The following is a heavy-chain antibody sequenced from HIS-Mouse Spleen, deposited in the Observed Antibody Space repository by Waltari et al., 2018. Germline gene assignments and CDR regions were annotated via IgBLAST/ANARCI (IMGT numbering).Heavy chain of an antibody. Sequence: WVANIKQDGSEKYYVDSVKGRFTISRDNAKNSLYLQMNSLRAEDKAVYYCARASDYYDSSGYYWYWGQGTLVTVSS. CDR3: ARASDYYDSSGYYWY. CDR2: IKQDGSEK. J-gene: IGHJ4*02. V-gene: IGHV3-7*01. D-gene: IGHD3-22*01.